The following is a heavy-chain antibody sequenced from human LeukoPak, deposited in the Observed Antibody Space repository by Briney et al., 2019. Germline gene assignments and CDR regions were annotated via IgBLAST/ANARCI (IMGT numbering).Heavy chain of an antibody. CDR1: DGSFSSYY. CDR3: ARGRTVTAGDAFDI. J-gene: IGHJ3*02. Sequence: PSETLSLTCGVYDGSFSSYYWSWIRQPPGKGLEWIGEINHSGSTNYNPSLKSRVTISVDTSKNQFSLKLRSVTAADTDVYYCARGRTVTAGDAFDIWGQGTMVTVSS. D-gene: IGHD4-23*01. V-gene: IGHV4-34*01. CDR2: INHSGST.